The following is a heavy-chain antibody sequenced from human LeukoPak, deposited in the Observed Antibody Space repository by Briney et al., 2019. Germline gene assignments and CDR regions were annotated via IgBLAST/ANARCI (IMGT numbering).Heavy chain of an antibody. CDR2: MDKEANLYAT. V-gene: IGHV3-73*01. CDR1: GFTFSDSA. CDR3: TRDSGTYNWFDR. J-gene: IGHJ5*02. Sequence: AGRSLRLSCVASGFTFSDSAIHWVRQSSGKGLEWIGHMDKEANLYATALAASVKGRFTVSRDDSKNTAYLHMNSLKTEDTALYYCTRDSGTYNWFDRWGQGTLVTVSS. D-gene: IGHD1-26*01.